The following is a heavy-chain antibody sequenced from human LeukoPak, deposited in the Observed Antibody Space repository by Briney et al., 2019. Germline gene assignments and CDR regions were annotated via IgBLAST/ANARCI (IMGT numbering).Heavy chain of an antibody. CDR2: ISGSGSST. CDR3: ARAPFGDPPDY. D-gene: IGHD4-17*01. V-gene: IGHV3-23*01. Sequence: GGSLRLSCAASGFTFTSYAMTWVRQTPGKGLEWVSSISGSGSSTDYADSVKGQFTISRDNSKNTLYLQMNSLRAEDTAMYYCARAPFGDPPDYWGQGTLVTVSS. CDR1: GFTFTSYA. J-gene: IGHJ4*02.